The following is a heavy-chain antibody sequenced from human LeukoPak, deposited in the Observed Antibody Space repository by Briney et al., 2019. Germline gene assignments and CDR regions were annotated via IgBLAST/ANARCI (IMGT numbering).Heavy chain of an antibody. D-gene: IGHD5-18*01. Sequence: GGSLRLSCAASGFTFSSYAMHWVRQAPGKGLEWAAVISYDGSNKYYADSVKGRFTISRDNSKNTLYLQMNSLRAEDTAVYYCAKGEYSYGYYYYYMDVWGKGTTVTVSS. CDR2: ISYDGSNK. CDR3: AKGEYSYGYYYYYMDV. CDR1: GFTFSSYA. J-gene: IGHJ6*03. V-gene: IGHV3-30*04.